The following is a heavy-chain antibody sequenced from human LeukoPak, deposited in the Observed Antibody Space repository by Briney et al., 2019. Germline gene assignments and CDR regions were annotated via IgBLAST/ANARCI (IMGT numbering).Heavy chain of an antibody. J-gene: IGHJ4*02. CDR3: TRDLGHGAGIFWDY. CDR2: ISAYNGNT. V-gene: IGHV1-18*04. D-gene: IGHD3-10*01. CDR1: GYTFTSFG. Sequence: ASVKVSCKASGYTFTSFGISWVRQAPGHGLDWMGWISAYNGNTNHAQKVQGRVTLTTDISASTAYMEVTSLRPDDTAVYYCTRDLGHGAGIFWDYWGQGTLVTVSS.